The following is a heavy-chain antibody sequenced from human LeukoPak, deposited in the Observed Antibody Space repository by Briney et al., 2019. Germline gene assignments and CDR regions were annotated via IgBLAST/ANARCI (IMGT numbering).Heavy chain of an antibody. CDR2: ISYDGSNK. Sequence: GGSLRLSWAASGFTFSSYGMHWVRQAPGKGLDWVAVISYDGSNKYYADSVKGRFTISRDNSKNTLYLQMNSLRAEDTAVYYCARVGELRYFDWLSGGYDYYYMDVWGKGTTVTVSS. V-gene: IGHV3-30*03. D-gene: IGHD3-9*01. CDR1: GFTFSSYG. J-gene: IGHJ6*03. CDR3: ARVGELRYFDWLSGGYDYYYMDV.